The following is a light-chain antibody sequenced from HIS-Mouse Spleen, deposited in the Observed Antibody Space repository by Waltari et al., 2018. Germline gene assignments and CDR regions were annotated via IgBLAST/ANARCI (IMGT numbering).Light chain of an antibody. Sequence: QSALTQPASVSGSPGQSITISCTGTSSDVGSYNLVSWYQQHPGKAPKLMIYEGSKRPSGVSNRFSGSKSGNTASLTISGRQAEDEADYYCAAWDDSLSGPVFGGGTKLTVL. J-gene: IGLJ3*02. V-gene: IGLV2-23*01. CDR3: AAWDDSLSGPV. CDR2: EGS. CDR1: SSDVGSYNL.